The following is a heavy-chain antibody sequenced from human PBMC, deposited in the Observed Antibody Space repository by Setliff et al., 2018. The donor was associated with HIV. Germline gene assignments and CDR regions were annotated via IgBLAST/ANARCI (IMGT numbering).Heavy chain of an antibody. CDR1: GFTFDRYW. Sequence: PGGSLRLSCAASGFTFDRYWMHWVRQAPGKGLVWVSRVNSDGSSKTYADSVEDRFTISRDNAKNTLYLQMNSLRAEDTGVYYCHSGYDTEEQSYFDYWALGTLVTVSS. D-gene: IGHD5-12*01. V-gene: IGHV3-74*01. CDR2: VNSDGSSK. CDR3: HSGYDTEEQSYFDY. J-gene: IGHJ4*02.